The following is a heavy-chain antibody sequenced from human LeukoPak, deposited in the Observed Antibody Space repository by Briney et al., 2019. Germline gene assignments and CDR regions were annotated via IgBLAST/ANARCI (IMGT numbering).Heavy chain of an antibody. CDR1: GGTFSSYA. CDR2: IIPIFGTA. J-gene: IGHJ4*02. Sequence: SVKVSCKGSGGTFSSYAISWVRQAPGQGLEWMGGIIPIFGTANYAQKFQSRVTITTDESTSTAYMELSSLRSEDTAVYYCAIRGYSYGFEIDYWGQGTLVTVSS. V-gene: IGHV1-69*05. CDR3: AIRGYSYGFEIDY. D-gene: IGHD5-18*01.